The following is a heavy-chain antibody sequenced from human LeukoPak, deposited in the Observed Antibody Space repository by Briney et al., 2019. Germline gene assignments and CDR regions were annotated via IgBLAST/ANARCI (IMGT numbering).Heavy chain of an antibody. CDR3: ARKMPYTLSCSSTSCYPNWSDP. D-gene: IGHD2-2*01. V-gene: IGHV1-2*06. J-gene: IGHJ5*02. Sequence: ASVKVSCKASGYTFTGYYMHWVRQAPGQGLEWMGRINPNSGGTNYAQKFQGRVTMTRDTSISTAYMELSRLRSDDTAVYYCARKMPYTLSCSSTSCYPNWSDPWGQGTLVTVSS. CDR2: INPNSGGT. CDR1: GYTFTGYY.